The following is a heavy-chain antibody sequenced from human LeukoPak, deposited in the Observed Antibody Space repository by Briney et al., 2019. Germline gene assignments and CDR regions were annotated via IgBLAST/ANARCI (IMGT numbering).Heavy chain of an antibody. CDR2: IIPIFGIA. Sequence: SVKVSCTASGGTFSSYAISWVRQAPGQGLEWMGRIIPIFGIANYAQKFQGRVTITADKSTSTACMELSSLRSEDTAVYYCAREGNWEDFGVVHYYYYYGMDVWGQGTTVTVSS. CDR3: AREGNWEDFGVVHYYYYYGMDV. CDR1: GGTFSSYA. V-gene: IGHV1-69*04. D-gene: IGHD3-3*01. J-gene: IGHJ6*02.